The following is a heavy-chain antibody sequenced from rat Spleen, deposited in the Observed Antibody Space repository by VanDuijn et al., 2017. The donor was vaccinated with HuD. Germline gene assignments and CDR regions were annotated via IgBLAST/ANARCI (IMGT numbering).Heavy chain of an antibody. J-gene: IGHJ3*01. Sequence: EVQLVESGGGLAQPGRSLKLSCITSGFTFNYYWMTWIRQAPGRGLEWVASITNASGRTYYSDFVKGRFTISRDNAKSTLYLQMNSLRSEDTATYYCTRGGNLFAYWGQGTLVTVSS. CDR1: GFTFNYYW. CDR3: TRGGNLFAY. V-gene: IGHV5-31*01. D-gene: IGHD3-4*01. CDR2: ITNASGRT.